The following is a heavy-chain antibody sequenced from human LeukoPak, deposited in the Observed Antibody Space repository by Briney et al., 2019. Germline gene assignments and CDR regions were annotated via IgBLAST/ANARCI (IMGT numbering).Heavy chain of an antibody. CDR3: ARGQWLPVFDF. J-gene: IGHJ4*02. V-gene: IGHV4-59*01. D-gene: IGHD3-22*01. CDR1: GVFNTHYY. Sequence: SETLSLTCSVSGVFNTHYYWSWIRQPPGKGLEWIGYTYHSGSTNYNPSLKSRVTISVDTSKNHFSLKLNSVTAADTAVYYCARGQWLPVFDFWGQGTLVTVSS. CDR2: TYHSGST.